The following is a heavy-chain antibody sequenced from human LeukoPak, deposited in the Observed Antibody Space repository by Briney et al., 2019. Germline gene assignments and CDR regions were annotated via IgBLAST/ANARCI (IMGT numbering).Heavy chain of an antibody. CDR2: ISSSSYI. D-gene: IGHD2-21*02. J-gene: IGHJ4*02. CDR3: ARAGQDSDDWEYYFDY. CDR1: GFTFSSYS. Sequence: GGSLRLSCAASGFTFSSYSMNWVRQAPGKGLEWVSSISSSSYIYYADSVKGRFTISRDNAKNSLYLQMNSLRAEDTAVYYCARAGQDSDDWEYYFDYWGQGTLVTVSS. V-gene: IGHV3-21*01.